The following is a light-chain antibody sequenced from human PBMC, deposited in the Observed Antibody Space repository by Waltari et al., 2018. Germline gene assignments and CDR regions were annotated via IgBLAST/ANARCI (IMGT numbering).Light chain of an antibody. V-gene: IGLV7-46*01. Sequence: QAVVTQVPSLTVSPGGTVTLTCGSSTGTVTSGHSPNWIQQKPGQAPRTLMYVTNKKPSRTPARLSGSLLGDKAALTLSGAQPEDEAEYYCLLAYSGARVFGGGTKWAVL. CDR3: LLAYSGARV. J-gene: IGLJ3*02. CDR2: VTN. CDR1: TGTVTSGHS.